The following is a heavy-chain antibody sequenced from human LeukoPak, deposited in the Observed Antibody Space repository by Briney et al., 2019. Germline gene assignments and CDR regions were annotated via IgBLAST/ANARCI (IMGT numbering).Heavy chain of an antibody. CDR2: ISSSSSYI. J-gene: IGHJ4*02. CDR1: GFTFSSYS. CDR3: ARVGYSGYDYGLL. D-gene: IGHD5-12*01. Sequence: PGGSLRLSCAASGFTFSSYSMNWVRQAPGKGLEWVSSISSSSSYIYYADSVKGRFTISRDNAKNSLYLQMNRLRAEDTAVYYCARVGYSGYDYGLLWGQGTLVTVSS. V-gene: IGHV3-21*01.